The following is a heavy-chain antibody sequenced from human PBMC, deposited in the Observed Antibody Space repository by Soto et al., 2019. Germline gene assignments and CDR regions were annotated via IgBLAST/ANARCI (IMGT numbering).Heavy chain of an antibody. CDR2: ISYDGSNK. D-gene: IGHD1-7*01. J-gene: IGHJ6*02. CDR1: GFTFSSYG. CDR3: AKEGNWNYVDYYYYYGMDV. V-gene: IGHV3-30*18. Sequence: GGSLRLSCAASGFTFSSYGMHWVRQAPGKGLEWVAVISYDGSNKYYADSVKGRFTISRDNSKNTLYLQMNSLRAEDTAVYYCAKEGNWNYVDYYYYYGMDVWGQGTTVTVSS.